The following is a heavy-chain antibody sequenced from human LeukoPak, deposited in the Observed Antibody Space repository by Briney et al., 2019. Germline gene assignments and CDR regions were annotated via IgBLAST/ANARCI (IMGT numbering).Heavy chain of an antibody. CDR2: ISSSSSYI. Sequence: GGSLRLSCAASGFTFSSYSMNWVRQAPGKGLEWVSSISSSSSYIYYADSVKGRFTISRDNAKNSLYLQMNSLRAEETAVYYCARDRSSSWDYYYGMDVWGQGTTVTVSS. J-gene: IGHJ6*02. CDR1: GFTFSSYS. D-gene: IGHD6-13*01. CDR3: ARDRSSSWDYYYGMDV. V-gene: IGHV3-21*01.